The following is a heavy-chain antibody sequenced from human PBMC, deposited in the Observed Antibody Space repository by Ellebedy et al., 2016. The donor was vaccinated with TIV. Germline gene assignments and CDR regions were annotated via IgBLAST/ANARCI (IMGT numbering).Heavy chain of an antibody. CDR1: GFTFSDYY. CDR3: ASHGWFGEEYYYYYGMDV. D-gene: IGHD3-10*01. J-gene: IGHJ6*02. CDR2: ISSSSSYT. Sequence: GGSLRLSXAASGFTFSDYYMSWIRQAPGKGLEWVSYISSSSSYTNYADSVKGRFTISRDNAKNSLYLQMNSLRAEDTAVYYCASHGWFGEEYYYYYGMDVWGQGTTVTVSS. V-gene: IGHV3-11*03.